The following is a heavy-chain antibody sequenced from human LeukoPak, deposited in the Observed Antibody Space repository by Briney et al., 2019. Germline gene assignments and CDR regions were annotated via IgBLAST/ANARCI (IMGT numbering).Heavy chain of an antibody. CDR3: AREGGSGSYSTFVDY. J-gene: IGHJ4*02. CDR2: IWYDGSNQ. V-gene: IGHV3-33*01. D-gene: IGHD3-10*01. CDR1: GFTFSNYV. Sequence: GGSLRLSCAASGFTFSNYVIRWVRQAPGQGLEWVTLIWYDGSNQHYADSVKGRFTISRDNSKNTLYLQMNSLRAEDAAVYYCAREGGSGSYSTFVDYWGQGTLVTVSS.